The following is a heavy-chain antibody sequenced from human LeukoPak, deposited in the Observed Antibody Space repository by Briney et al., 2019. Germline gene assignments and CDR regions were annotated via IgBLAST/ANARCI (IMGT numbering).Heavy chain of an antibody. Sequence: GGSLRLSCAASGLTVSSDYMSWVRQAPGKGLEWVSAISGSGGSTYYADSVKGRFTISRDNSKNSLYLQMNSLRAEDTAVYYCARDAEVYWGQGTLVTVSS. CDR2: ISGSGGST. CDR3: ARDAEVY. V-gene: IGHV3-23*01. CDR1: GLTVSSDY. J-gene: IGHJ4*02.